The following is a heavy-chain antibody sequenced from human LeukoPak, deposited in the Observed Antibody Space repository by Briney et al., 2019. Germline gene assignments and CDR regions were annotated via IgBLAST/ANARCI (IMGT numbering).Heavy chain of an antibody. Sequence: GGSLRLSCAASGFTVSSNYMSWVRQAPGKGLEWVSVIYSGGSTYYADSVKGRFTISRDNSKNTLYLQMNSLRAEDAAVYYCARGSQIPSYFDYWGQGTPVTVSS. J-gene: IGHJ4*02. D-gene: IGHD2-2*02. V-gene: IGHV3-53*01. CDR3: ARGSQIPSYFDY. CDR1: GFTVSSNY. CDR2: IYSGGST.